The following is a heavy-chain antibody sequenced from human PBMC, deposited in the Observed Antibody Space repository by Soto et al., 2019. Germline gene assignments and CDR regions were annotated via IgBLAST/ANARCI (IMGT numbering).Heavy chain of an antibody. D-gene: IGHD6-13*01. CDR1: GYTFTSYD. J-gene: IGHJ4*02. V-gene: IGHV1-8*01. CDR3: AKGSFSSWFHYFDY. CDR2: MNPNSGNT. Sequence: QVQLVQSGAEVKKPGASVKVSCKASGYTFTSYDINWVRQATGQGLEWMGWMNPNSGNTGYAQKVQGRVTMTRNTSISTAYMELSSLRSEDTAVYYCAKGSFSSWFHYFDYWGQGTLVTVSS.